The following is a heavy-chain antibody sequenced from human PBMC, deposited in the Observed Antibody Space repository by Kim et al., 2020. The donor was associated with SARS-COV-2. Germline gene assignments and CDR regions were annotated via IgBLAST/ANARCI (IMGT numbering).Heavy chain of an antibody. CDR1: GYSFTSYW. V-gene: IGHV5-10-1*01. CDR2: IDPSDSYT. J-gene: IGHJ5*02. Sequence: GESLKISCKGSGYSFTSYWISWVRQMPGKGLEWMGRIDPSDSYTNYSPSFQGHVTISADKSISTAYLQWSSLKASDTAMYYCARRRGSSGWYRLGGWFDPWGQGTLVTVSS. CDR3: ARRRGSSGWYRLGGWFDP. D-gene: IGHD6-19*01.